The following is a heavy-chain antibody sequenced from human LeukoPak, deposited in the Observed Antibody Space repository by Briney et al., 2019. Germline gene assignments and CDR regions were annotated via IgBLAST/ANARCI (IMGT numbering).Heavy chain of an antibody. D-gene: IGHD3-22*01. J-gene: IGHJ5*01. CDR3: AKGRDYYDSSGYYEPLDS. CDR1: GVTFSSYW. Sequence: GGSLRLSCAASGVTFSSYWRSWVRQAPGKGLEWAANIKQDGSEKYYVDSVKGRFTISRDNAKNSLYLQMNSLRAEDAAVYYCAKGRDYYDSSGYYEPLDSWGQGTLVTVSS. V-gene: IGHV3-7*02. CDR2: IKQDGSEK.